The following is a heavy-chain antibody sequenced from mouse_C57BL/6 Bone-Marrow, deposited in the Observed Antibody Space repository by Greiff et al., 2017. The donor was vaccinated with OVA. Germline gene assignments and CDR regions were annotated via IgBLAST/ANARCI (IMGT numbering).Heavy chain of an antibody. CDR2: IDPSDSYT. Sequence: VQLQQPGAELVMPGASVKLSCKASGYTFTSYWMHWVKQRPGQGLEWIGEIDPSDSYTNYNQKFKGKSTLTVDKSSSTAYMQLSSLTSEDSAVYYCARSHYGYDIYYYAMDYWGQGTSVTVSS. CDR3: ARSHYGYDIYYYAMDY. J-gene: IGHJ4*01. CDR1: GYTFTSYW. D-gene: IGHD2-2*01. V-gene: IGHV1-69*01.